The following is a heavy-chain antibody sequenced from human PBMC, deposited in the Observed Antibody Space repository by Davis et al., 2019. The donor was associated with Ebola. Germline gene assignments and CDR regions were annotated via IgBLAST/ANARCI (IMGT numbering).Heavy chain of an antibody. CDR2: IKQDGSEK. V-gene: IGHV3-7*03. CDR3: ARELGYCSGGSCYSGGAFDI. Sequence: GGSLRLSCAASGFTFSSYWMSWVRQAPGKGLEWVANIKQDGSEKYYVDSVKGRFTISRDNAKNSLYLQMNSLRAEDTAVYYCARELGYCSGGSCYSGGAFDIWGQGTMVTVSS. CDR1: GFTFSSYW. D-gene: IGHD2-15*01. J-gene: IGHJ3*02.